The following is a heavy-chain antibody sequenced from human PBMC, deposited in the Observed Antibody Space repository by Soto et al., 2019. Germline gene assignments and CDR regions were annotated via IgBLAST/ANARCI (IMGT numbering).Heavy chain of an antibody. J-gene: IGHJ4*02. CDR2: INPLSGIS. CDR3: ATPACAATWCSPSHNLDH. V-gene: IGHV1-69*09. CDR1: GGTFVRHV. Sequence: QVQLVQSGAEVKKPESSVKVSCKTSGGTFVRHVISWVRQAXGQGPEWMGKINPLSGISNYAQKFQDRVTFTADTDSSTAYMELSSLRSDDTAVYYCATPACAATWCSPSHNLDHWGQGTLVTVSS. D-gene: IGHD2-2*01.